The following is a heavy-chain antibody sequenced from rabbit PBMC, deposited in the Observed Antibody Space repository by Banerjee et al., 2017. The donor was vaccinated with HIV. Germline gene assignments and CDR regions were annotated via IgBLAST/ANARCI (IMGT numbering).Heavy chain of an antibody. J-gene: IGHJ4*01. CDR2: IYTGDGDT. Sequence: QSLEESGGDLVKPGASLTLTCTASGFSFSSGYDMYWVRQAPGKGLEWIACIYTGDGDTYYASWAKGRFTISKTSSTTVTLQMSSLTAADTATYFCARGYIYVSSSGFSLWGQGTLVTVS. D-gene: IGHD1-1*01. CDR1: GFSFSSGYD. CDR3: ARGYIYVSSSGFSL. V-gene: IGHV1S40*01.